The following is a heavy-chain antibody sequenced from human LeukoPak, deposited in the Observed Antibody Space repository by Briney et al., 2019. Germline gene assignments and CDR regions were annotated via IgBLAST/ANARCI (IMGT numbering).Heavy chain of an antibody. CDR2: INPNDGDT. CDR1: GYTFTDYY. V-gene: IGHV1-2*02. D-gene: IGHD2-2*01. J-gene: IGHJ4*02. Sequence: ASVKVSCKASGYTFTDYYMLWVRQAPGQGIEWMGWINPNDGDTNYAQKFQGRVTMTRDTSISTAHMEVSRLRSDDTAVYYCARANFLYCSSSTCLFDYWGQGTLVTVSS. CDR3: ARANFLYCSSSTCLFDY.